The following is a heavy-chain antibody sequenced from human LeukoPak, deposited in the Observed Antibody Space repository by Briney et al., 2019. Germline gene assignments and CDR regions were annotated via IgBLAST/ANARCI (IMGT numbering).Heavy chain of an antibody. CDR1: GASISSSSYS. J-gene: IGHJ3*01. V-gene: IGHV4-39*01. Sequence: EPLSLTCTVSGASISSSSYSWGWVRQSPGKGLEWIGSMSFSGNTYYAPSLESRVTISVDTSKKLLSLRLSSVTTADTAVYYCATHAYSHGGTLGTFDLWGQGTIVTVSS. D-gene: IGHD5-18*01. CDR3: ATHAYSHGGTLGTFDL. CDR2: MSFSGNT.